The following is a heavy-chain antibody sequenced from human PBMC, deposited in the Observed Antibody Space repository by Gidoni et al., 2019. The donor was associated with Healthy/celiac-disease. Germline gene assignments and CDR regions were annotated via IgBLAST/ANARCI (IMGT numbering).Heavy chain of an antibody. J-gene: IGHJ4*02. Sequence: EVQLVEAGRGLVQPGRSLRLSCTTSGLSFSDHSVGWFRQAPGKGLEWVGFVRNKTCGETTEYAASVKGRFTVSRDDSKNIAYLQMISLKTEDTAVYYCSKRGSTSDYFDYWGQGTLVTVSS. CDR3: SKRGSTSDYFDY. V-gene: IGHV3-49*03. D-gene: IGHD3-10*01. CDR2: VRNKTCGETT. CDR1: GLSFSDHS.